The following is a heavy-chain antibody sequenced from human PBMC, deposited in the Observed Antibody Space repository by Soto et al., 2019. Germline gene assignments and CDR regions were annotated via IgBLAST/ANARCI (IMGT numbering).Heavy chain of an antibody. D-gene: IGHD5-18*01. J-gene: IGHJ6*02. Sequence: SETLSLTCTVSGGSISSSSYYWGWIRQPPGKGLEWIGSIYYSGSTYYNPSLRSRVTISVDTSKNQFSLKLSSVTAADTAVYYCARRQDTAMVRYYYYGMDVWGQGTTVTVSS. CDR2: IYYSGST. V-gene: IGHV4-39*01. CDR3: ARRQDTAMVRYYYYGMDV. CDR1: GGSISSSSYY.